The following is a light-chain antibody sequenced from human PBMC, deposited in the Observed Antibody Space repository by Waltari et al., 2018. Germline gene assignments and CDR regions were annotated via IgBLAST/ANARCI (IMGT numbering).Light chain of an antibody. Sequence: ETVLTPAPGTLSFSPGERATLSCRASQSVSTNFLAWYQQKAGQAPRLLIYGASRRATGIPDRFSGSGSGTDFTLMISRLEPEDFAVYYCQQYGASPYTFGQGTKLEIK. CDR3: QQYGASPYT. CDR2: GAS. CDR1: QSVSTNF. V-gene: IGKV3-20*01. J-gene: IGKJ2*01.